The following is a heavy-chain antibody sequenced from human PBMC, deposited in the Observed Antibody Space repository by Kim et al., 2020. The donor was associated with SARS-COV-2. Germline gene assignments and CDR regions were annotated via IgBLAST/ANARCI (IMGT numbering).Heavy chain of an antibody. D-gene: IGHD1-20*01. Sequence: GGSLRLSCVASGFVFDKYWMTWVRQAPGKGLEWVANIKADGYDKYYVDSVRGRFTISRDNAKNTLYLQMNSLRADDTAVYYCGRPDNWDTDYWGQGTLVTVSS. J-gene: IGHJ4*02. CDR2: IKADGYDK. V-gene: IGHV3-7*03. CDR3: GRPDNWDTDY. CDR1: GFVFDKYW.